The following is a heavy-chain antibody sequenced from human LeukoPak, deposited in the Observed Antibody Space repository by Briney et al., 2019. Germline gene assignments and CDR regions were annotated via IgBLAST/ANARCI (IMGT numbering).Heavy chain of an antibody. J-gene: IGHJ4*02. Sequence: GSLRLSCAASGFTLSTYWMNWVRQAPGRGLEWVANIKEDGSQNHYMDSVKGRFTISRDNAKNSLFLQMNSLTSEDSAVYSCAKESLGRGSSYGSYFDCWGQGTLVTVSS. CDR3: AKESLGRGSSYGSYFDC. V-gene: IGHV3-7*01. D-gene: IGHD1-26*01. CDR2: IKEDGSQN. CDR1: GFTLSTYW.